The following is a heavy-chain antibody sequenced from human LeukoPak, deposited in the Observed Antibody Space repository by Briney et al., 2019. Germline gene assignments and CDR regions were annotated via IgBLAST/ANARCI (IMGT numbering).Heavy chain of an antibody. CDR1: GGSISSYY. CDR3: ARHTVVAATTYYYYYYYMDV. D-gene: IGHD2-15*01. CDR2: IYCSGST. J-gene: IGHJ6*03. V-gene: IGHV4-59*01. Sequence: PSETLSLTCTVSGGSISSYYWSWIRQPPGKGLEWIGYIYCSGSTNYNPSLKSRVTISVDTSKNQFSLKLSSVTAADTAVYYCARHTVVAATTYYYYYYYMDVWGKGTTVTISS.